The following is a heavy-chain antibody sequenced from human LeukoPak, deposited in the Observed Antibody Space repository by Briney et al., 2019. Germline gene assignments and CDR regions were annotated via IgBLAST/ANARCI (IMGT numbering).Heavy chain of an antibody. CDR1: GGSITSTSYY. D-gene: IGHD3-9*01. CDR3: SSTHYDILTPSYYVDF. V-gene: IGHV4-39*01. Sequence: SETLSLTCTVSGGSITSTSYYWGWIRQPPGKGLEWIGRMYYGGSTYSNPSLKSRVTISVVTSKNQFSLNLSSVTASDTAVFYCSSTHYDILTPSYYVDFWGQGTLVTVSS. J-gene: IGHJ4*02. CDR2: MYYGGST.